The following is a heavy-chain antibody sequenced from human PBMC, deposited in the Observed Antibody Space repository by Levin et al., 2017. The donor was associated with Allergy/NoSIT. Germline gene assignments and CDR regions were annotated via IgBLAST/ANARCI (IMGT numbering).Heavy chain of an antibody. V-gene: IGHV4-34*01. CDR2: INHSGST. CDR3: AVGRGPRHWFDP. CDR1: GGSFSGYY. D-gene: IGHD1-14*01. Sequence: SETLSLTCAVYGGSFSGYYWSWIRQPPGKGLEWIGEINHSGSTNYNPSLKSRVTISVDTSKNQFSLKLSSVTAADTAVYYCAVGRGPRHWFDPWGQGTLVTVSS. J-gene: IGHJ5*02.